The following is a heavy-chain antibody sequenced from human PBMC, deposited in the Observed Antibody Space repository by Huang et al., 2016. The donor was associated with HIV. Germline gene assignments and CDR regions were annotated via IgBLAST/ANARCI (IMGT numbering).Heavy chain of an antibody. V-gene: IGHV4-34*02. CDR3: ARMFKYDSGGYWGNDAFDI. D-gene: IGHD3-22*01. Sequence: QVQLQQWGAELLKPSETLSLTCAVSGGSFSGHSWTWIRQPPGRGLGGIGEISDSGSTTYDPSLKSRVTISGDTSQSQFSLKLNSVTAADTAIYYCARMFKYDSGGYWGNDAFDIWGQGTMVTVSS. CDR2: ISDSGST. J-gene: IGHJ3*02. CDR1: GGSFSGHS.